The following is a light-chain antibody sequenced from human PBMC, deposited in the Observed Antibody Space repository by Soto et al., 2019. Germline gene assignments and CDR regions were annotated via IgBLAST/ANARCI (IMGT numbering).Light chain of an antibody. V-gene: IGLV8-61*01. CDR1: SGSVSTPDY. CDR2: TTN. J-gene: IGLJ7*01. CDR3: MLYRGSGIWM. Sequence: QTVVTQEPSLSVSPGGSVTLTCGLSSGSVSTPDYPSWYQQTPGQAPRTLIYTTNTRSSGVPDRFSGSILGNKAALTITGAQAEDESDYYCMLYRGSGIWMFGGGTQLTVL.